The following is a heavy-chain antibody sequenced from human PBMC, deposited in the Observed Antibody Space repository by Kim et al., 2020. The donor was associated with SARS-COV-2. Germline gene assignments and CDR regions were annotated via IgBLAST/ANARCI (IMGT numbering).Heavy chain of an antibody. CDR1: GFTFSNYA. Sequence: GGSLRLSCAASGFTFSNYAMAWVRQAPGKGLEWVSGITGSGVNTYYADSVKGRFTISRDNSNNTLYLQMNSLRAEDTSVYYCAKRDYSNSNDYYPFFDNWGQGTLVTFSS. CDR2: ITGSGVNT. CDR3: AKRDYSNSNDYYPFFDN. J-gene: IGHJ4*02. D-gene: IGHD3-22*01. V-gene: IGHV3-23*01.